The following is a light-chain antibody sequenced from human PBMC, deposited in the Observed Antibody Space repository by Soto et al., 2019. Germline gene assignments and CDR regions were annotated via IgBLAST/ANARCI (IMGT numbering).Light chain of an antibody. CDR3: LLDFRYFWA. CDR1: QAIRTA. V-gene: IGKV1-6*01. Sequence: AIQLTQSPSSLYASAGDRVTITCRASQAIRTALGWYQQKPGKVPKLLIYAASVLQSGVPSRFSGSGSGTDFTLTISSLQPEDFATYYCLLDFRYFWAFGQGT. J-gene: IGKJ1*01. CDR2: AAS.